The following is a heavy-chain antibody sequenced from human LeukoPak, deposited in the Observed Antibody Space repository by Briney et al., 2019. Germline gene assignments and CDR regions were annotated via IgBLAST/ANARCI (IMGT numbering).Heavy chain of an antibody. CDR2: IYYSGST. J-gene: IGHJ4*02. CDR3: ARDQGDGYNTPFDY. CDR1: GGSISSGDYY. Sequence: SETLSLTCTVSGGSISSGDYYWRWIRQPPGKGLEWIGYIYYSGSTYYNPSLKSRVTISVDTSKNQFSLKLSSVTAADTAVYYCARDQGDGYNTPFDYWGQGTLVTVSS. V-gene: IGHV4-30-4*01. D-gene: IGHD5-24*01.